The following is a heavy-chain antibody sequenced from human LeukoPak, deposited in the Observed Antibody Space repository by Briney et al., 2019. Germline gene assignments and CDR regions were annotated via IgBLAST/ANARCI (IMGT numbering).Heavy chain of an antibody. D-gene: IGHD3-22*01. Sequence: SETLSLTCTVSGGSISSSSYYWGWIRQPPGKGLEWIGGIYYSGSTYYNPSLKSRVTISVDTSKNQFSLKLSSVTAADTAVYYCARQYYDSSGYYHDSPMDYWGQGTLVTVSS. J-gene: IGHJ4*02. V-gene: IGHV4-39*01. CDR2: IYYSGST. CDR1: GGSISSSSYY. CDR3: ARQYYDSSGYYHDSPMDY.